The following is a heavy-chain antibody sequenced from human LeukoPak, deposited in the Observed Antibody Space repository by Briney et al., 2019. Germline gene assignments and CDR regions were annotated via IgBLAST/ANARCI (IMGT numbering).Heavy chain of an antibody. D-gene: IGHD1-26*01. CDR1: GYTLTELS. CDR3: ASIRGGGYLAAFDF. Sequence: ASVKVSCKVSGYTLTELSMHWVRQTPGKGLEWVGGFDPEDGETIYAQEFQGRVTMTEDTSTDTAYMDLSSLRSEDTAAYYCASIRGGGYLAAFDFWGQGTMVTVSS. CDR2: FDPEDGET. V-gene: IGHV1-24*01. J-gene: IGHJ3*01.